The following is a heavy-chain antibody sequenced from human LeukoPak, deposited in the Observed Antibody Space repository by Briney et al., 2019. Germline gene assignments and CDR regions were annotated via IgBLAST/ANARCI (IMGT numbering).Heavy chain of an antibody. CDR2: LKSITDGGTA. J-gene: IGHJ4*02. CDR3: TTFDDY. CDR1: GFTFSAAW. V-gene: IGHV3-15*01. Sequence: GGSLRLSCAASGFTFSAAWMSWVRQAPGKGLEWVGRLKSITDGGTADYAAPVKGRFTISRDDSKNTLYLQMNSLKTEDTAVYYCTTFDDYWCQGTLVTVSS.